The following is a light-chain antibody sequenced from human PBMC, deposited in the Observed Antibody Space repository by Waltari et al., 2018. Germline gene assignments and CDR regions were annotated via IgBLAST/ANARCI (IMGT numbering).Light chain of an antibody. CDR2: LGS. V-gene: IGKV2-28*01. Sequence: DLVMTQSPLYLPVTPGEPASISCRSSQSLMDTKGYNYLEWFLQKPGQSPQVLIYLGSNRASGVPDRFSGSGSGTDFTLRISRVEAEDVAIYYCMQSLRSPVTFGQGTKLEIK. CDR1: QSLMDTKGYNY. CDR3: MQSLRSPVT. J-gene: IGKJ2*01.